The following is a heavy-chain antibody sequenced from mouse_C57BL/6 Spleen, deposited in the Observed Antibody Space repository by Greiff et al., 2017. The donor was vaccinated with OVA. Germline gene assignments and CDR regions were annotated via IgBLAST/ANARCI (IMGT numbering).Heavy chain of an antibody. D-gene: IGHD4-1*01. CDR2: IYPGSGST. V-gene: IGHV1-55*01. J-gene: IGHJ3*01. CDR1: GYTFTSYW. Sequence: QVQLQQPGAELVKPGASVKMSCKASGYTFTSYWITWVKQRPGQGLEWIGDIYPGSGSTNYNEKFKSKATLTVDTSSSTAYMQLSSLTSKDSAMYYCTGRWDDWFAYGGPGNLVTVSA. CDR3: TGRWDDWFAY.